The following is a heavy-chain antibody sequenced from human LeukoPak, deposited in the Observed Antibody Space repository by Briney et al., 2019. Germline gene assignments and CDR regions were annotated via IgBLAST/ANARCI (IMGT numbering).Heavy chain of an antibody. V-gene: IGHV4-59*01. J-gene: IGHJ3*02. CDR2: IYYSGST. CDR3: ARDPAYSGSYYGSVGAFDI. CDR1: GGSISSYY. Sequence: SETLSLTCTVSGGSISSYYRSWIRQPPGKGLEWIGYIYYSGSTNYNPSLKSRVTISVDTSKNQFSLKLSSVTAADTAVYYCARDPAYSGSYYGSVGAFDIWGQGTMVTVSS. D-gene: IGHD1-26*01.